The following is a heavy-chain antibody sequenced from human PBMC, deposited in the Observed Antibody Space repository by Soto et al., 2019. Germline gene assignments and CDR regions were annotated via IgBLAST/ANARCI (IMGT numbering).Heavy chain of an antibody. CDR2: IYWDDDK. D-gene: IGHD3-3*01. Sequence: QITLNESGPTVVRPTETLTLTCRFSGFSLTTSGVGVGWIRQSPGKAPEWLALIYWDDDKRYSASLKSRLTITKDTSKNLVVLTVSDLDPTDTATYYCAPRVLRTVFGLVTTTAIYFDFWGQGTPVAVSS. J-gene: IGHJ4*02. CDR3: APRVLRTVFGLVTTTAIYFDF. V-gene: IGHV2-5*02. CDR1: GFSLTTSGVG.